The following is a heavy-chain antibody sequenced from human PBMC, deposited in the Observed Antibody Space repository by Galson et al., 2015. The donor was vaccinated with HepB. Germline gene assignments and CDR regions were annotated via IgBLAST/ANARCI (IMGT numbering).Heavy chain of an antibody. Sequence: SGFTFSNYAMGWVRQAPGKGLEWVSGISGSGGNTYYADSVKGRFTISRDNSKNTLYLQMNSLRAKDTAVYYCAKVSTSGWYSDWFDPWGQGTLVTVSS. J-gene: IGHJ5*02. CDR2: ISGSGGNT. CDR3: AKVSTSGWYSDWFDP. CDR1: GFTFSNYA. D-gene: IGHD6-19*01. V-gene: IGHV3-23*01.